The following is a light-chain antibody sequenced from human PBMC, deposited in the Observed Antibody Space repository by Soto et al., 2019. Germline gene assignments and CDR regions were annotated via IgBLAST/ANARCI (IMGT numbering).Light chain of an antibody. CDR2: GAS. CDR3: QQRSNWPPVIS. CDR1: QSFSSY. J-gene: IGKJ5*01. Sequence: EIVLTQSPATLSLSPGERATLSCRASQSFSSYLAWYQQKPGQAPRLLIYGASKRATGIPARFSGRGSGTDFTLTISSLEPEDFAVYYCQQRSNWPPVISFGQGTRLEIK. V-gene: IGKV3-11*01.